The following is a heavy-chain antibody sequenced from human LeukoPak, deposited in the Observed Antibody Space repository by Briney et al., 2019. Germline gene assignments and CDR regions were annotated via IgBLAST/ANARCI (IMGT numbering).Heavy chain of an antibody. CDR1: GYTFIRYY. Sequence: ASVKVSCKASGYTFIRYYLHWVRQAPGQGREWIGWSNPTSGGTNYAQKFQDRVTMTRDTSINTAYMELSRLTSDDTAVYYCARLVGLSTTASYWGQGTLVIVSS. J-gene: IGHJ4*02. CDR2: SNPTSGGT. V-gene: IGHV1-2*02. D-gene: IGHD1-1*01. CDR3: ARLVGLSTTASY.